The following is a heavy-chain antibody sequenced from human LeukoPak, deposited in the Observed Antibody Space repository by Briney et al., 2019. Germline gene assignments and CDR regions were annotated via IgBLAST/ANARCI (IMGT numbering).Heavy chain of an antibody. Sequence: GGSLRLSCAASGFTFSSYAMCWVRQAPGKGQEWVAAISGRGYSTYYADSVKGRFIISRDNSTDTLYLQMNSLGAEDTDVYYCAIRGVSSNSLFDHWGQGTLVTVSS. V-gene: IGHV3-23*01. D-gene: IGHD6-6*01. CDR3: AIRGVSSNSLFDH. CDR1: GFTFSSYA. CDR2: ISGRGYST. J-gene: IGHJ4*02.